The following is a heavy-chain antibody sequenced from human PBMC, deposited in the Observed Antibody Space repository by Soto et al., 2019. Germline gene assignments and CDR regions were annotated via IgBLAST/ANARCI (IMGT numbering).Heavy chain of an antibody. V-gene: IGHV3-33*01. J-gene: IGHJ4*02. CDR1: GFTFSSYG. CDR2: IWYDGSNK. Sequence: GGSLRLSCAASGFTFSSYGMHWVRQAPGKGLEWVAVIWYDGSNKYYADSVKGRFTISRDNSKNTLYLQMNSLRAEDTAVYYCARDPGALTIAARPAWFDYWGQGTLVTVSS. CDR3: ARDPGALTIAARPAWFDY. D-gene: IGHD6-6*01.